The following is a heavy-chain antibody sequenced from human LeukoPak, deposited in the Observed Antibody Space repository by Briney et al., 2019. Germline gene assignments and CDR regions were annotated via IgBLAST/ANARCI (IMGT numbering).Heavy chain of an antibody. V-gene: IGHV1-46*01. D-gene: IGHD3-3*01. CDR2: INPSGGST. Sequence: ASVKVSCKASGYTFTSYYIHWVRQAPGQGLEWMGIINPSGGSTSYAQKFQGRVTMTRDTSTSTVYMELSSLRSEDTAVYYCARGQGGPDYEFWSGYFDYWGQGTLVTVSS. CDR3: ARGQGGPDYEFWSGYFDY. J-gene: IGHJ4*02. CDR1: GYTFTSYY.